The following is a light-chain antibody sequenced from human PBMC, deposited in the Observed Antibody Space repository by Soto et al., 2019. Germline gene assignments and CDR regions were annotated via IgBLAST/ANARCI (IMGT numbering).Light chain of an antibody. CDR2: EVS. CDR3: SSYAGSTPYV. V-gene: IGLV2-8*01. CDR1: SSDVGGSNY. J-gene: IGLJ1*01. Sequence: QSVLTQPPSASGSPGQSVTISCTGTSSDVGGSNYVSWYQQHPDKAPKLMIYEVSKRPSGVPDRFSGSKSGNTASLTVSGLQAEDEADYHCSSYAGSTPYVFGTGNKVTVL.